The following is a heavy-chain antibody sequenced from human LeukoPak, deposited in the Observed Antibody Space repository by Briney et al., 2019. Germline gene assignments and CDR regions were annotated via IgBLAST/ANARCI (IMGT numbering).Heavy chain of an antibody. CDR1: GGSITSYY. CDR3: ARDLRRGPFDY. J-gene: IGHJ4*02. CDR2: IYYSGST. V-gene: IGHV4-59*12. Sequence: SETLSLTCTVSGGSITSYYWSWIRQPPGKGLEWIGYIYYSGSTNYNPSLKSRVTISVDTSKNQFSLKLSSVTAADTAVYYCARDLRRGPFDYWGQGTLVTVSS. D-gene: IGHD5-24*01.